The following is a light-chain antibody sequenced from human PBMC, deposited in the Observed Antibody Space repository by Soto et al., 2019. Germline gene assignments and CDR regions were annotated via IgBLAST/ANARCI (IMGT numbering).Light chain of an antibody. CDR2: KAS. J-gene: IGKJ1*01. CDR1: QSISSW. Sequence: DIQMTQSPSTLSASVGDRVTITCRASQSISSWLAWYQQKPGKAPKLLIYKASSLESGVPSRFSGSGSGTAFTLTISSLHPDDFANYYLQKYNSYPWTFGQGTKVEIK. V-gene: IGKV1-5*03. CDR3: QKYNSYPWT.